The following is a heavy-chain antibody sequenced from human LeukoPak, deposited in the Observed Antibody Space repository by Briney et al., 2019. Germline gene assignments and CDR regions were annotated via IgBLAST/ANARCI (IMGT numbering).Heavy chain of an antibody. J-gene: IGHJ4*02. D-gene: IGHD5-18*01. V-gene: IGHV3-23*01. CDR3: AKDDSSGYSYGVFDY. CDR1: GFTFSSYA. CDR2: ISGSGGST. Sequence: PGGSLRLSCAASGFTFSSYAMNWVRQAPGKGLEWVSAISGSGGSTYYADSVKGRFTISRDNSKNTLYLQMNSLRAEDTAVYYCAKDDSSGYSYGVFDYWGQGTLVTVSS.